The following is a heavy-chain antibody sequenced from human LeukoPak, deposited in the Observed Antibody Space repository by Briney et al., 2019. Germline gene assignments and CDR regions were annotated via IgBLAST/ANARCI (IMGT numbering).Heavy chain of an antibody. Sequence: GGSLRLSCAASGFTFSSYGMHWVRQAPGKGLEWVAVVWYDGSDKYYADSVKGRFTISRDNSKNTLYLQMNSLRAEDTAVYYCARADYYGSGSQDTFDYWGQGTLVTVSS. CDR2: VWYDGSDK. CDR1: GFTFSSYG. CDR3: ARADYYGSGSQDTFDY. D-gene: IGHD3-10*01. J-gene: IGHJ4*02. V-gene: IGHV3-33*01.